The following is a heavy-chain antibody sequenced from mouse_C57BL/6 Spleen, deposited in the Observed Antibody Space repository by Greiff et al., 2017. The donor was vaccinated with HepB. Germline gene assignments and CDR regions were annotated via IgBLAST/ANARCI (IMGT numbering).Heavy chain of an antibody. CDR1: GYTFTEYT. CDR2: FYPGSGSI. V-gene: IGHV1-62-2*01. D-gene: IGHD2-4*01. J-gene: IGHJ4*01. CDR3: ARHEDYYDYDRDYAMDY. Sequence: QVQLQQSGAELVKPGASVKLSCKASGYTFTEYTIHWVKQRSGQGLEWIGWFYPGSGSIKYNEKFKDKATLTADKSSSTVYMELSRLTSEDSAFYFCARHEDYYDYDRDYAMDYWGQGTSVTVSS.